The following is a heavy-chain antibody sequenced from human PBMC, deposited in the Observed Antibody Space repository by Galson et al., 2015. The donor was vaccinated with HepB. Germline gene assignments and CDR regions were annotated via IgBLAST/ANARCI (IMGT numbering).Heavy chain of an antibody. CDR1: GFTFRSYA. J-gene: IGHJ4*02. D-gene: IGHD3-16*02. V-gene: IGHV3-23*01. CDR3: ANGGDIWGSYRQYYFEF. CDR2: ISDGGATT. Sequence: SLRLSCAVSGFTFRSYAMSWVRQAPGKGLEWVSGISDGGATTYYADSVKGRFTISRDNSKNTLYLQMKSLRADDTAVYYCANGGDIWGSYRQYYFEFWGQGALVTVSS.